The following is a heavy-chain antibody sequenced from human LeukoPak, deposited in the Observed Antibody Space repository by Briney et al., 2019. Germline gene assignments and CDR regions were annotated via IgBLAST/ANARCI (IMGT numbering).Heavy chain of an antibody. V-gene: IGHV3-53*01. D-gene: IGHD4-23*01. J-gene: IGHJ4*02. CDR1: GFTFSSYS. Sequence: GGSLRLSCAASGFTFSSYSMSWVRQAPGKGLEWVSVIYSGGSTYYADSVKGRFTISRDNSKNTLYLQMNSLRAEDTAVYYCARDYGGNLDYWGQGTLVTVSS. CDR2: IYSGGST. CDR3: ARDYGGNLDY.